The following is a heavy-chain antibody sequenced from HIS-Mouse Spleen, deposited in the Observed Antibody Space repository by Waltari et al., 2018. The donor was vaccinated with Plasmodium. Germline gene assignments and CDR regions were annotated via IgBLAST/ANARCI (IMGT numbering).Heavy chain of an antibody. D-gene: IGHD2-21*02. CDR2: INHSGST. V-gene: IGHV4-34*01. CDR1: GGSFSGYY. J-gene: IGHJ4*02. Sequence: QVQLQQWGAGLLKPSETLSLTCAVYGGSFSGYYWSWIRQPPGKGLEWIGEINHSGSTNSTPSLKSRVTISVDTSKNQFSLKLSSGTAADTAVYYCARGRRIVVVTAPRGFFDYWGQGTLVTVSS. CDR3: ARGRRIVVVTAPRGFFDY.